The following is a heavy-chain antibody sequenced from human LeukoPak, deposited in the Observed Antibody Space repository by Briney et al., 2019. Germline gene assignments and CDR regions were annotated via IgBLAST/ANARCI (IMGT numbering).Heavy chain of an antibody. J-gene: IGHJ4*02. CDR2: ISYDGSNK. CDR3: AKEGEWGIAVAGTSFDY. V-gene: IGHV3-30*18. D-gene: IGHD6-13*01. Sequence: GGSLRLSCAASGFTFSSYGMHWVRQAPGKGLEWVAVISYDGSNKYYADSVKGRFTISRDNSKNTLYLQMNSLRAEDTAVYYCAKEGEWGIAVAGTSFDYWGQGTLVTVSS. CDR1: GFTFSSYG.